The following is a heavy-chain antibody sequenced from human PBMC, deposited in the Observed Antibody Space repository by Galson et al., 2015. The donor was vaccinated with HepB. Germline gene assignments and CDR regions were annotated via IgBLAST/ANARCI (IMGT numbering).Heavy chain of an antibody. J-gene: IGHJ4*02. D-gene: IGHD4/OR15-4a*01. CDR2: ISGSDGGT. CDR1: GFTFSTYA. V-gene: IGHV3-23*01. Sequence: SLRLSCAASGFTFSTYAMSWVRQAPGKGLEWVSAISGSDGGTYYGDSVKGRITISRDNSKNTLYLQMNSLRAEDTAVYFSAKPLGGGDGANRFFDYWGQGTLVTVSS. CDR3: AKPLGGGDGANRFFDY.